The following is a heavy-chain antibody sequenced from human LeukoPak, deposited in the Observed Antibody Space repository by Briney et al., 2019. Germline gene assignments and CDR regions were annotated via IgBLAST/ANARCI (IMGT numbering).Heavy chain of an antibody. D-gene: IGHD3-9*01. CDR2: IYSGGST. CDR3: AREAPTELRYFDWLQGGGAFDI. CDR1: GFTFSSYG. J-gene: IGHJ3*02. V-gene: IGHV3-NL1*01. Sequence: PGGSLRLSCAASGFTFSSYGLHWVRQAPGKGLEWVSDIYSGGSTYYADSVKGRFTISRDNSKNTLYLQMNSLRAEDTAVYYCAREAPTELRYFDWLQGGGAFDIWGQGTMVTVSS.